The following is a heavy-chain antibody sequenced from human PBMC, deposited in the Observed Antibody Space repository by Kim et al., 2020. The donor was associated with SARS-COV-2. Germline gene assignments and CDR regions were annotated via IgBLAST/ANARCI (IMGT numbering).Heavy chain of an antibody. V-gene: IGHV3-7*03. Sequence: EGSLRLSCAASGFTFSTYWMTWVRQAPGKGLEWVATIKPDGSEKYYVDSVKGRFTISRDNAKNSLFLQMNNLRAEDTAVYYCARKEEVGGQGTLVTVSS. CDR1: GFTFSTYW. CDR2: IKPDGSEK. J-gene: IGHJ4*02. D-gene: IGHD2-15*01. CDR3: ARKEEV.